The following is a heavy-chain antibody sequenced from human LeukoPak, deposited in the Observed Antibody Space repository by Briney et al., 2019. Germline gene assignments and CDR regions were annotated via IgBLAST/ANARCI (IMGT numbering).Heavy chain of an antibody. V-gene: IGHV4-30-4*01. CDR1: GGSISSGDYY. J-gene: IGHJ2*01. CDR2: IYYSGST. CDR3: ARDPRPRYCSSTSCWGYWYFGL. Sequence: SETLSLTCTVSGGSISSGDYYWSWIRQPPGKGLEWIGYIYYSGSTYYNPSLKSRVTISVDTSKNQFSLKLSSVTAADTAVYYCARDPRPRYCSSTSCWGYWYFGLWGRGTLVTVSS. D-gene: IGHD2-2*01.